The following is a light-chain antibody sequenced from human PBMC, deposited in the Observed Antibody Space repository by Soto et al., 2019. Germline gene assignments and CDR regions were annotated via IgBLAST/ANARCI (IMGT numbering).Light chain of an antibody. V-gene: IGLV2-23*02. J-gene: IGLJ3*02. Sequence: QSALTQPASVSGSPGQSITISCTGTSSDVGSYNLVSWYQQHPGKAPKLMIYEVSKRPSGVSNRFSGSKSGNKASLTISGLQAEDEADDYCCSYAGSSTFWVFGGGTTLTVL. CDR2: EVS. CDR1: SSDVGSYNL. CDR3: CSYAGSSTFWV.